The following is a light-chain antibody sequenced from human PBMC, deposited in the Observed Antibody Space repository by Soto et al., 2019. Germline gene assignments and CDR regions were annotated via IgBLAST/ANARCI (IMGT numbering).Light chain of an antibody. CDR1: SSDVGRYNY. Sequence: QSVLTQPRSVSGSPGQSVTISCTGTSSDVGRYNYVSWYQQHPGKVPKLMIYDVNNQPSGVPDRFSGSKSGNTASLTISGLQAEDEADYHCCSYAGSNIVVFGGGTKVTVL. CDR3: CSYAGSNIVV. J-gene: IGLJ2*01. V-gene: IGLV2-11*01. CDR2: DVN.